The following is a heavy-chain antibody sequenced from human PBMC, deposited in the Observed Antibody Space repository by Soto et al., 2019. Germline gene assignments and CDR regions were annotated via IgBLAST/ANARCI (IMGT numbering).Heavy chain of an antibody. CDR1: GISFSSYL. Sequence: XGSLIVSCAASGISFSSYLMSWVRQAPGKGLEWVANIKQDGSEKYYVDSVKGRFTISRDNAKNSLYLQMNSLRAEDTAVYYCARDDIPMVRAVISTYYYYGMDVWGQGTTVTVSS. CDR3: ARDDIPMVRAVISTYYYYGMDV. CDR2: IKQDGSEK. J-gene: IGHJ6*02. V-gene: IGHV3-7*01. D-gene: IGHD3-10*01.